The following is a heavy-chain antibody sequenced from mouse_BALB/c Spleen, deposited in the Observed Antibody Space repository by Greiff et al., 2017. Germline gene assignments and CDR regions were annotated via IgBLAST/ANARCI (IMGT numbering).Heavy chain of an antibody. Sequence: LEWVAYISSGGGSTYYPDTVKGRFTISRDNAKNTLYLQMSSLKSEDTAMYYCARPGGYAWFAYWGQGTLVTVSA. CDR2: ISSGGGST. J-gene: IGHJ3*01. CDR3: ARPGGYAWFAY. V-gene: IGHV5-12-1*01. D-gene: IGHD2-2*01.